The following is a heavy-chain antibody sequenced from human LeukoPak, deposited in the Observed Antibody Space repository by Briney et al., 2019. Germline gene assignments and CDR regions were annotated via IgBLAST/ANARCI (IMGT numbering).Heavy chain of an antibody. CDR3: AKDGGEYYDILTGYYPRLYYMDV. J-gene: IGHJ6*03. V-gene: IGHV3-23*01. Sequence: GGSLRLSCVVSGFTFSSYAMSWVRQAPGKGLEWVPAISGSGGSTYYADSVKGRFTISRDNSKNTLYLQMNSLRAEDTAVYYCAKDGGEYYDILTGYYPRLYYMDVWGKGTTVTISS. CDR1: GFTFSSYA. D-gene: IGHD3-9*01. CDR2: ISGSGGST.